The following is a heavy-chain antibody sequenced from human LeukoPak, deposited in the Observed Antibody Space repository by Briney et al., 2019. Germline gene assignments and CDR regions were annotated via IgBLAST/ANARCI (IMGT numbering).Heavy chain of an antibody. J-gene: IGHJ3*02. V-gene: IGHV3-30*02. CDR2: IRYDGSNK. CDR1: GFTFNNYG. CDR3: AKEGDYGDYVDAFDI. D-gene: IGHD4-17*01. Sequence: PGGSLRLSCAASGFTFNNYGMHWVRQAPGKGLEWVAFIRYDGSNKYYADSVKGRFTISRDNSKNTLYLQMNSLRAEDTAVYYCAKEGDYGDYVDAFDIWGQGTMVTVSS.